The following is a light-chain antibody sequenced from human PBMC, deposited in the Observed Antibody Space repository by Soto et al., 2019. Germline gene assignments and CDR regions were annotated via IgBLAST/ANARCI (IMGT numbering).Light chain of an antibody. CDR2: DAS. V-gene: IGKV3-20*01. CDR1: PIIMRKY. J-gene: IGKJ5*01. Sequence: GDRATLSCRTSPIIMRKYLAWYQQRFGQAPRLLIYDASRRATGIPDRFSGSGSGTDFTLTISGLEPEDFAVYYCQQYDSSPPITFGQGTRLEI. CDR3: QQYDSSPPIT.